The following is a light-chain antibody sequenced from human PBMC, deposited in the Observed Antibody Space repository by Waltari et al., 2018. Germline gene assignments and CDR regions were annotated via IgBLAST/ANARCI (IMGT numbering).Light chain of an antibody. J-gene: IGKJ3*01. CDR1: QSVSSTF. CDR3: QQYGSSPPIFT. CDR2: GAS. V-gene: IGKV3-20*01. Sequence: EIVLTQYTGNLSLFSGERATVSGRASQSVSSTFLALYQQKPGQAPRLLIYGASNRATGIPDRFSGSGSGTDFTLTINRLEPEDFAVYYCQQYGSSPPIFTFGPGTKVNI.